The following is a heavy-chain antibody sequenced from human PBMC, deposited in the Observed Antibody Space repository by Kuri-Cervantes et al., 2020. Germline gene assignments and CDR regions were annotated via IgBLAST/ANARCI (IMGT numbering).Heavy chain of an antibody. J-gene: IGHJ3*02. CDR2: IAYDGSIK. CDR3: ARYNGAMGAFDI. V-gene: IGHV3-33*05. CDR1: GFDFSFRGYG. Sequence: GGSLRLSCAASGFDFSFRGYGTHWVRQTPGKGPEWVSLIAYDGSIKDYLASVKGRFTISRDNSRNMAYLQMYSLRADDTAVYFCARYNGAMGAFDIWGQGTMVTVSS. D-gene: IGHD2-8*01.